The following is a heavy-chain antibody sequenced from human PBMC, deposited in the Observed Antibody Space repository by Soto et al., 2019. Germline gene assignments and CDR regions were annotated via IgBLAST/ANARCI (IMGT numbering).Heavy chain of an antibody. V-gene: IGHV3-30*18. CDR3: AKDIVATVYYYYGMDV. J-gene: IGHJ6*01. CDR2: ISYDGSNK. CDR1: GFTFSSYG. Sequence: QVQLVESGGGVVQPGRSLRLSCAASGFTFSSYGMHWVRQAPGKGLEWVAVISYDGSNKYYADSVKGRFTTSRDNSKNTLYLQMNSLRAEDKAVYYCAKDIVATVYYYYGMDVW. D-gene: IGHD5-12*01.